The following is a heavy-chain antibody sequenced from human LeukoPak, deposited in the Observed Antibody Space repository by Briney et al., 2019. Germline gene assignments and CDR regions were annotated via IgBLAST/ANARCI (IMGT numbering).Heavy chain of an antibody. CDR1: GGSISSYY. CDR3: ASPPDSSSWDL. J-gene: IGHJ4*02. Sequence: SETLSLACTVSGGSISSYYWSWIRQPAGKGLEWIGRIYTSGSTNYNPSLKSRVTMSVDTSKNQFSLKLSSVTAADTAVYYCASPPDSSSWDLWGQGTLVTVSS. CDR2: IYTSGST. D-gene: IGHD6-13*01. V-gene: IGHV4-4*07.